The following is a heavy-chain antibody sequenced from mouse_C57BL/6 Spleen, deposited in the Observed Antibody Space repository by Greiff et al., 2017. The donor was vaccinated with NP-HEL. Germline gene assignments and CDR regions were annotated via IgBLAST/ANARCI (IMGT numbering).Heavy chain of an antibody. CDR2: ISGGGGNT. Sequence: EVKVEESGGGLVKPGGSLKLSCAASGFTFSSYTMSWVRQTPEKRLEWVATISGGGGNTYYPDSVKGRFTISRDNAKNTLYLQMSSLRSEDTALYYCARRVEYYAMDYWGQGTSVTVSS. J-gene: IGHJ4*01. CDR3: ARRVEYYAMDY. V-gene: IGHV5-9*01. CDR1: GFTFSSYT.